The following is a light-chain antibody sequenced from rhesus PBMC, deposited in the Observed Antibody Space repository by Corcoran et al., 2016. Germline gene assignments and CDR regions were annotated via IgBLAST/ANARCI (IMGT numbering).Light chain of an antibody. Sequence: QSALTQPPSVSKSLGQSVTISCAGTNHDIGTYNGVTWYQQFPGTAPRLLIKDVSSRPSGVSDRFSGSKSGNTASLTISGLQAEDEADYYCCSYRTGDTYIFGSGTRLTVL. V-gene: IGLV2S9*01. CDR3: CSYRTGDTYI. J-gene: IGLJ1*01. CDR2: DVS. CDR1: NHDIGTYNG.